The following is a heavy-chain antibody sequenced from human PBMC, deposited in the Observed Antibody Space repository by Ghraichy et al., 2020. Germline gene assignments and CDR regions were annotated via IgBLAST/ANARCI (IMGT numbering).Heavy chain of an antibody. CDR1: GGTFSSYA. Sequence: SVKVSCKASGGTFSSYAISWVRQAPGQGLEWMGRIIPILGIANYAQKFQGRVTITADKSTSTAYMELSSLRSEDTAVYYCARARGAHFWFELAYNNWFDPWGQGTLVTVSS. CDR3: ARARGAHFWFELAYNNWFDP. D-gene: IGHD3-3*02. J-gene: IGHJ5*02. V-gene: IGHV1-69*04. CDR2: IIPILGIA.